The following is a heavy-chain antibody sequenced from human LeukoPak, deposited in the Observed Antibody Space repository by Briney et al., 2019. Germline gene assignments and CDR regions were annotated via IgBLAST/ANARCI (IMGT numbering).Heavy chain of an antibody. Sequence: SETLSLTCAVYGGSFSGYYWSWIRQPPGKGLEWIGEINHSGSTNYNPSLKSRATISVDTSKNQFSLKLSSVTAADTAVYYCARTGVVVAAIPYYYYYYGMDVWGQGTTVTVSS. CDR1: GGSFSGYY. J-gene: IGHJ6*02. D-gene: IGHD2-15*01. V-gene: IGHV4-34*01. CDR3: ARTGVVVAAIPYYYYYYGMDV. CDR2: INHSGST.